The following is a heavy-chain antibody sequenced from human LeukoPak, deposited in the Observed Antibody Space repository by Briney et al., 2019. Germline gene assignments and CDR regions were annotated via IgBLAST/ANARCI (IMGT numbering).Heavy chain of an antibody. D-gene: IGHD6-13*01. CDR3: AKDQGTERGLPLWQQLVFDY. CDR1: GFTFSSYA. Sequence: RGSLRLSCAASGFTFSSYAMSWVRQAPGKGLEWVSAISGSGGSTYYADSVKGRFTISRDNSKNTLYLQMNSLRAEDTAVYYCAKDQGTERGLPLWQQLVFDYWGQGTLVTVSS. J-gene: IGHJ4*02. CDR2: ISGSGGST. V-gene: IGHV3-23*01.